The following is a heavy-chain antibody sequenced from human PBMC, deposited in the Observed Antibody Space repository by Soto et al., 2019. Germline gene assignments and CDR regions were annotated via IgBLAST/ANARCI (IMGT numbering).Heavy chain of an antibody. CDR2: ISYDGSNK. Sequence: GGSLRLSCAASGFTFSSYGMHWVRQAPGKGLEWVAVISYDGSNKYYADSVKGRFTISRDNSKNTLYLQMNSLRAEDTAVYYCAKDLAYWGQGTLVTVSS. CDR1: GFTFSSYG. J-gene: IGHJ4*02. CDR3: AKDLAY. V-gene: IGHV3-30*18.